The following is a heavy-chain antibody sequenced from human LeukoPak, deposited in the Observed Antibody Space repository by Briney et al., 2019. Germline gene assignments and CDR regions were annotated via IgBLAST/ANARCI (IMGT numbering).Heavy chain of an antibody. V-gene: IGHV4-34*01. CDR2: INHRGST. D-gene: IGHD3-16*01. CDR3: ARGTLGAYGRYYYYMDF. J-gene: IGHJ6*03. Sequence: SETLSLTCTVSGGSISSYYWSWIRQPPGKGLEWIGEINHRGSTNYNPSLKSRVTMSVDTSKNQFSLKLSSVTAADTAVYYCARGTLGAYGRYYYYMDFWGKGTRVTVSS. CDR1: GGSISSYY.